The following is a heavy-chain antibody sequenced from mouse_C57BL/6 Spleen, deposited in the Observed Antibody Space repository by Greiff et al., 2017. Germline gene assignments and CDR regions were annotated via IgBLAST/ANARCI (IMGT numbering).Heavy chain of an antibody. J-gene: IGHJ1*03. CDR1: GYSITSGYD. V-gene: IGHV3-1*01. Sequence: DVKLQESGPGMVIPSQSLSLTCTVTGYSITSGYDWHWIRHFPGNTLEWMGYISYSGSTNYNPTLKSRISITHDTSNNHFFLKLNSVTTEDTATYYCARDYGRSYWYFDVWGTGTTVTVSS. D-gene: IGHD1-1*01. CDR2: ISYSGST. CDR3: ARDYGRSYWYFDV.